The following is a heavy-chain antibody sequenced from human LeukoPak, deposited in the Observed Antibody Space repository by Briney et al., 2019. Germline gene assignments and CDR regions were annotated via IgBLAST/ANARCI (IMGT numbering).Heavy chain of an antibody. CDR2: INPNSGGA. CDR1: GYTFTGYY. J-gene: IGHJ4*02. CDR3: AREVPPPNKNFDY. V-gene: IGHV1-2*02. Sequence: GASVKVSCKASGYTFTGYYMHWVRQAPGQGLEWMGWINPNSGGANYAQNFQGRVTMTRDTSINTAYMELSRLRSDDTAVYYCAREVPPPNKNFDYWGQGTLVTASS.